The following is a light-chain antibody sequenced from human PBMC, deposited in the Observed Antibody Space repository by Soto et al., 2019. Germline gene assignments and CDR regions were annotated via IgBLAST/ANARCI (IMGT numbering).Light chain of an antibody. CDR3: QQYGNSRGT. CDR2: DAS. J-gene: IGKJ1*01. Sequence: IVLTQSPGTLSLSPGERATLSCRASQSVSNSYLAWYQQKPGQAPRLLIYDASNRATGIPARFSGSGSGTDFTLTISGLEPEDFAVYYCQQYGNSRGTFGQGTKVDIK. CDR1: QSVSNSY. V-gene: IGKV3-20*01.